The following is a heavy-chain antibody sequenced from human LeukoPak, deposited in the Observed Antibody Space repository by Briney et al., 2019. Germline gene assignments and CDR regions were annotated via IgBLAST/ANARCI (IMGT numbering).Heavy chain of an antibody. V-gene: IGHV3-23*01. CDR3: ARDEGGSSWYRGSDFDY. CDR2: ISGTGGST. J-gene: IGHJ4*02. D-gene: IGHD6-13*01. Sequence: GGSLRLSCAAAGFTFSSYAMSWVRQAPGKGLEWVSAISGTGGSTYSADSVKGRFTNSRDNSKNTLYLQMNSLRAEDTAVYYCARDEGGSSWYRGSDFDYWGQGTLVTVSS. CDR1: GFTFSSYA.